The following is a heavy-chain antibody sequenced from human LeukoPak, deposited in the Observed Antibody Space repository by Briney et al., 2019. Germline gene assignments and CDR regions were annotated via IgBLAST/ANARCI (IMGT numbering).Heavy chain of an antibody. V-gene: IGHV3-30*04. D-gene: IGHD4-17*01. CDR2: ISYDGSDN. CDR1: GFTFSNYA. Sequence: GRSLRLSCVASGFTFSNYAIHWVRQAPGKGLEWVAVISYDGSDNYYADSVKGRFTISRDNAKNSLYLQMNSLRAEDTAVYYCARDLPPGDYGDYHGYWGQGTLVTVSS. CDR3: ARDLPPGDYGDYHGY. J-gene: IGHJ4*02.